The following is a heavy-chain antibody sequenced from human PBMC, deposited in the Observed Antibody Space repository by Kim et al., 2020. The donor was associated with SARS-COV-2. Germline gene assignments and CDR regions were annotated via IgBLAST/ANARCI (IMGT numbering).Heavy chain of an antibody. CDR3: AKEAGGYGLDYFDS. V-gene: IGHV3-23*01. J-gene: IGHJ4*02. D-gene: IGHD5-12*01. Sequence: ADPAKGRLTISREDSQTTVYLQMNGLRAEDTVVYYCAKEAGGYGLDYFDSWGQGTLVTVSS.